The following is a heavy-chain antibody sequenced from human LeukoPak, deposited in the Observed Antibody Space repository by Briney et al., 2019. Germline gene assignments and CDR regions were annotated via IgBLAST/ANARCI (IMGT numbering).Heavy chain of an antibody. J-gene: IGHJ4*02. CDR1: GGTFSSYA. Sequence: SVKVSCKPSGGTFSSYAISWVREAPGHGLEWMGRIIHILGIANYEQKFQGRVTITADKSTSTAYMELSSLRSEDTTVYYCARMSRDNTGYDSSGYPYYFDYWGQGTLVTVSS. V-gene: IGHV1-69*04. CDR2: IIHILGIA. D-gene: IGHD3-22*01. CDR3: ARMSRDNTGYDSSGYPYYFDY.